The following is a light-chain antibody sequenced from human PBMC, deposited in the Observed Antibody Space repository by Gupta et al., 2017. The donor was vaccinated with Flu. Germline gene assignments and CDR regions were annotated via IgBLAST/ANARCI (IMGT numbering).Light chain of an antibody. CDR2: GAY. Sequence: ATLSCRASQSVSNSLLAWYQQKPGQAPRLLIYGAYNRATGIPDRFSASGSGTDFTLIISRLEPEDFAVYYWQHYGTSPPGFTFGPGTKVDIK. CDR1: QSVSNSL. V-gene: IGKV3-20*01. J-gene: IGKJ3*01. CDR3: QHYGTSPPGFT.